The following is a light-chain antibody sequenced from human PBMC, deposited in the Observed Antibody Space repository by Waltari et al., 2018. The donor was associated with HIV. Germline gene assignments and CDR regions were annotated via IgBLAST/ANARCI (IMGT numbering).Light chain of an antibody. V-gene: IGLV2-11*01. CDR2: DVS. CDR1: SSDIGVYNY. CDR3: CSYGGRRI. Sequence: QSALTQPRSVSGSPGQSVTISCTGTSSDIGVYNYVSWYQQHAGKAPKLVIYDVSTRPSGVPDLFSGSKSGNTASLTISGLQPEDEADYHCCSYGGRRIFAGGTKLTVL. J-gene: IGLJ2*01.